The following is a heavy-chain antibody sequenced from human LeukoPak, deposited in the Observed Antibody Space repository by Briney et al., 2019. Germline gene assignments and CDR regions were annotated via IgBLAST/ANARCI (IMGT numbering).Heavy chain of an antibody. Sequence: ASVKVSCKASGYTFTSYAMHWVRQAPGQRLEWMGWINAGNGNTKYSQKFQGRVTITRDTSASTAYMELSSLRSEDTAVYYCARAYYDFWSGYFGTNWFDPWGQGTLVTVPS. D-gene: IGHD3-3*01. CDR1: GYTFTSYA. CDR2: INAGNGNT. V-gene: IGHV1-3*01. J-gene: IGHJ5*02. CDR3: ARAYYDFWSGYFGTNWFDP.